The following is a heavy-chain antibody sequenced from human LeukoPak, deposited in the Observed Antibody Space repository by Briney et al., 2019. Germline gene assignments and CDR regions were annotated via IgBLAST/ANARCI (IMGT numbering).Heavy chain of an antibody. CDR3: ARALNSSGWYDY. D-gene: IGHD6-19*01. CDR2: INAGNGNT. CDR1: GYTFTSYA. V-gene: IGHV1-3*01. J-gene: IGHJ4*02. Sequence: ASVNVSCKASGYTFTSYAMHWVRQAPGQRLEWMGWINAGNGNTKYSHKFQGRVTITRDTSASTAYMELSSLRSEDTAVYYCARALNSSGWYDYWGQGNLVTVSS.